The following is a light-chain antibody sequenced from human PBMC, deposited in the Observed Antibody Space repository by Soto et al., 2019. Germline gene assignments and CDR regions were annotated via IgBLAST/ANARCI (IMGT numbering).Light chain of an antibody. CDR3: CSYAHSPVV. CDR1: STDVGAYNY. V-gene: IGLV2-11*01. J-gene: IGLJ2*01. Sequence: QSALTQPRSVSGSPGQSVTISCTGASTDVGAYNYVSWYQQHPGKAPKLMIYDVIKRPSGVPDRFSGSKSGNTASLTISGLQAEGEADYYCCSYAHSPVVFGGRTQLTVL. CDR2: DVI.